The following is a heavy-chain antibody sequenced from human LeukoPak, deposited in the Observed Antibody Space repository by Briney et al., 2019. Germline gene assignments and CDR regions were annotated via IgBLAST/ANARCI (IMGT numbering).Heavy chain of an antibody. CDR3: ARSGRRNYYYYMDV. D-gene: IGHD3-10*01. J-gene: IGHJ6*03. V-gene: IGHV3-23*01. CDR2: ISGSGGST. Sequence: GSLRLSCAASGFTFSSYAMSWVRQAPGKGLEWVSGISGSGGSTYYADSVKGRFTISRGNSKNTLYLQMNSLRAEDTAVYYCARSGRRNYYYYMDVWGKGTTVTVSS. CDR1: GFTFSSYA.